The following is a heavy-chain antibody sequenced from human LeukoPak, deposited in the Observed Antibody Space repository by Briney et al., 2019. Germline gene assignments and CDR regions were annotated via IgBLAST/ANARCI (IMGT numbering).Heavy chain of an antibody. CDR1: GFTFSSYA. V-gene: IGHV3-48*01. J-gene: IGHJ3*02. CDR3: ARPGGVIADDAFDI. CDR2: ISSSTTTI. D-gene: IGHD3-16*02. Sequence: GGSLRLSCAASGFTFSSYAMNWVRQAPGKGLEWVSFISSSTTTIYYADSVKGRFTISRDNAMNSLYLQMNSLRAEDTAVYYSARPGGVIADDAFDIWGQGTMVTVSS.